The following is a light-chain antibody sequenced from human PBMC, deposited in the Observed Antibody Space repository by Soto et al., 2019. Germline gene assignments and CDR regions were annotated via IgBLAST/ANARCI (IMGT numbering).Light chain of an antibody. CDR3: AAWDDSLSGYV. CDR1: GSNIGSNA. CDR2: TNN. J-gene: IGLJ1*01. Sequence: QSVLTQPPSASGTPGQRVTISCSGSGSNIGSNAVNWYQQLPGTAPKLLIYTNNRRPSGVPDRFSGSKSGTSGSLAISGLQSEDEADYYCAAWDDSLSGYVFGTGTKVTVL. V-gene: IGLV1-44*01.